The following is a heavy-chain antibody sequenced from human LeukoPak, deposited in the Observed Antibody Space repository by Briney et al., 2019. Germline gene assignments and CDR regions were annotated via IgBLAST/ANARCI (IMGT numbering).Heavy chain of an antibody. CDR1: GFTFTTVG. V-gene: IGHV1-18*01. CDR2: ISAYNGNT. Sequence: GASVKVSCQASGFTFTTVGISWVGQAPGQGLEWMGWISAYNGNTNYAQKLQGRVTMTTDTSTSTAYMELRSLRSDDTAVYYCARDTALPYGSWGQGTLVTVSS. J-gene: IGHJ4*02. CDR3: ARDTALPYGS. D-gene: IGHD3-10*01.